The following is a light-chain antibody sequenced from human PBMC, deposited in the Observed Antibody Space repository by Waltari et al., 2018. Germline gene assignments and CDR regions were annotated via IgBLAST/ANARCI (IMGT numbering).Light chain of an antibody. J-gene: IGKJ1*01. CDR2: DTY. V-gene: IGKV3-20*01. CDR1: ETVTNNY. Sequence: EIVLTQSPGTLSLSPGERATLSCRASETVTNNYLAWFQQKPGLTPRLLIYDTYFRATGVPDRFSGSGSGTDFTLTISRLEPEDFAVYYCHQCAHSPRTFGQGTRVEIK. CDR3: HQCAHSPRT.